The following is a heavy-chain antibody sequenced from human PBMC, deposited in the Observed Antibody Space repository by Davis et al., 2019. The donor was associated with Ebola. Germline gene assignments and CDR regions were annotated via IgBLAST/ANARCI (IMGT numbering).Heavy chain of an antibody. CDR2: INAGNGNT. CDR3: AREEMATTLRY. J-gene: IGHJ4*02. Sequence: AASVKVSCKASGYTFTSYGISWVRQAPGQRLEWMGWINAGNGNTKYSQKFQGRVTITRDTSASTAYMELSSLRSEDTAVYYCAREEMATTLRYWGQGTLVTVSS. V-gene: IGHV1-3*01. CDR1: GYTFTSYG. D-gene: IGHD5-24*01.